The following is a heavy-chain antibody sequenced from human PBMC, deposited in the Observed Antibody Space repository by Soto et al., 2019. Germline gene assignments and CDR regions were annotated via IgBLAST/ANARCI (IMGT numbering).Heavy chain of an antibody. V-gene: IGHV4-39*01. CDR1: GASISSGTSY. CDR2: IYYSGST. Sequence: LRETLSLTCTVSGASISSGTSYWGWIRQSPGKGLEWIGTIYYSGSTYYNPSLKSRVTISVDTSKNQFSLRLNSVTAADTAVYYCARHSNSFYFSAIRFDYWGQGTLVTVSS. J-gene: IGHJ4*02. D-gene: IGHD6-13*01. CDR3: ARHSNSFYFSAIRFDY.